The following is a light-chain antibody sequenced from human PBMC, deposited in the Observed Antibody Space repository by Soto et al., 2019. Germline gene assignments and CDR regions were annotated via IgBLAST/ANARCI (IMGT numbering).Light chain of an antibody. V-gene: IGKV1-5*01. Sequence: DIQMTQSPSTLSASIGDRVTITCRASQSISSWLAWYQQEPGKAPKLLIYDASSLRSGVPSRFSGSGPGTXXXXXXXSLQPDDFATYYCQHYNPYSSVTFGQGTRLEIK. CDR2: DAS. J-gene: IGKJ5*01. CDR1: QSISSW. CDR3: QHYNPYSSVT.